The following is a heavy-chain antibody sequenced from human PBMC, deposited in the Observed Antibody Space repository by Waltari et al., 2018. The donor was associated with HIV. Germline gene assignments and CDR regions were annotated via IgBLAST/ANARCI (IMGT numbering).Heavy chain of an antibody. CDR2: ININVTGT. CDR3: TRDLSTYGHEFDY. J-gene: IGHJ4*02. V-gene: IGHV3-74*01. CDR1: GFNFRSYW. D-gene: IGHD2-2*01. Sequence: DVRLEESGGYLVQLVGSLRLSCAASGFNFRSYWMHWIRHAPGKGLVWVSSININVTGTSYLYSVKGRFTISRGNTKNEVDLQMNGLRVDDTAIYYCTRDLSTYGHEFDYWGQGTRVSVAS.